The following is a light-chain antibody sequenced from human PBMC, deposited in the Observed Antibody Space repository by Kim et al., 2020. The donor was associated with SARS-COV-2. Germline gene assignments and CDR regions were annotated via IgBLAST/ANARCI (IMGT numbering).Light chain of an antibody. J-gene: IGLJ2*01. Sequence: ELTQPPSASGTPGQRVTISCSGSSSNIGSNTVNWYQQLPGTAPKLLIYSNNQRPSGVPDRFSGSKSGTSASLAISGLQSEDEADYYCAAWDDSLNVVF. V-gene: IGLV1-44*01. CDR1: SSNIGSNT. CDR3: AAWDDSLNVV. CDR2: SNN.